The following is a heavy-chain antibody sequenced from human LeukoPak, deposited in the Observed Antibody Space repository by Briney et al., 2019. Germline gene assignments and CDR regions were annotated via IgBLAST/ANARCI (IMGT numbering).Heavy chain of an antibody. CDR3: ARARAYSGSYTGHYYFYYMDV. V-gene: IGHV1-69*13. Sequence: SVKVSCKASGGTFSSYGISWVRQAPGQGLDWMGGIIPMFGTSNYAQKFQGRVTITADESTSTAYMELSSLRSEDTAVYYCARARAYSGSYTGHYYFYYMDVWGKGTTVTVSS. D-gene: IGHD1-26*01. CDR1: GGTFSSYG. CDR2: IIPMFGTS. J-gene: IGHJ6*03.